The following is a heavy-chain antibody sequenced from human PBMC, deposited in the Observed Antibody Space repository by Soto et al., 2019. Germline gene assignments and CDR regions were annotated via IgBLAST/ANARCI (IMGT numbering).Heavy chain of an antibody. J-gene: IGHJ4*02. V-gene: IGHV4-28*01. CDR3: GRKPRLAAAKFDY. CDR1: DYSINSDSNW. CDR2: IHYSVST. D-gene: IGHD6-13*01. Sequence: PSETLSLTCAVSDYSINSDSNWWGWIRQPPGKGLEWIGYIHYSVSTYYNPSLKSRVTMSVDTAKNQFSLKLRSVTAVATAVYYCGRKPRLAAAKFDYGGQGTLVTVS.